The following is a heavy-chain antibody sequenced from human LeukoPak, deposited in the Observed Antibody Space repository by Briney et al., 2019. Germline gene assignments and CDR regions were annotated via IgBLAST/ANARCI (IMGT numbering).Heavy chain of an antibody. Sequence: PSETLSLTCAVSGYSISSGYYWGWIRQPPGKGLEWIGSIYHSGSTYYNPSLKSRVTISVDPSKNQFSLKLSSVTAADTAVYYCAREFGEGYFDYWGQGTLVTVSS. D-gene: IGHD3-10*01. J-gene: IGHJ4*02. CDR2: IYHSGST. CDR1: GYSISSGYY. CDR3: AREFGEGYFDY. V-gene: IGHV4-38-2*02.